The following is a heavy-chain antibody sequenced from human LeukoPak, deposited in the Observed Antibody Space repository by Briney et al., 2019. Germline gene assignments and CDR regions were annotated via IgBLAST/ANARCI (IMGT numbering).Heavy chain of an antibody. CDR2: INPSGGST. D-gene: IGHD3-10*01. CDR1: GYTFTGYY. CDR3: ARDPGSEYYYYYYYMDV. V-gene: IGHV1-46*01. Sequence: GASVKVSCKASGYTFTGYYMHWVRQAPGQGLEWMGIINPSGGSTSYAQKFQGRVTMTRDMSTSTVYMELSSLRSEDTAVYYCARDPGSEYYYYYYYMDVWGKGTTVTVSS. J-gene: IGHJ6*03.